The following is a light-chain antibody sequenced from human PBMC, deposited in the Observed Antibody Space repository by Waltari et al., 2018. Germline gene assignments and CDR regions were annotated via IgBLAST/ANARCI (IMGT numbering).Light chain of an antibody. Sequence: EIVMTQSPATLSVSPGEGATLSCRASQSVTTNLAWYQQRPGHAPRLLIYGASTRATGIPARFSGSGYGTECTLTMSSLQSVDCAVYYCQQYKDWPRAFGQGTKVEIK. CDR3: QQYKDWPRA. J-gene: IGKJ1*01. CDR1: QSVTTN. V-gene: IGKV3D-15*01. CDR2: GAS.